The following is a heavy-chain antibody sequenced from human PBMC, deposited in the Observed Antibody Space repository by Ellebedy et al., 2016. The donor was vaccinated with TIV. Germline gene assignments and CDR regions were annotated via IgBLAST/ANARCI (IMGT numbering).Heavy chain of an antibody. J-gene: IGHJ6*02. D-gene: IGHD3-22*01. V-gene: IGHV3-30-3*01. CDR3: ARESGSDSGGYYVNYYYGMDV. Sequence: GESLKISXAASGFTFSSYAMHWVRQAPGKGLEWVAVISYDGSNKYYADSVKGRFTISRDNSKNTLYLQMNSLRAEDTAVYCCARESGSDSGGYYVNYYYGMDVWGQGTTVTVSS. CDR2: ISYDGSNK. CDR1: GFTFSSYA.